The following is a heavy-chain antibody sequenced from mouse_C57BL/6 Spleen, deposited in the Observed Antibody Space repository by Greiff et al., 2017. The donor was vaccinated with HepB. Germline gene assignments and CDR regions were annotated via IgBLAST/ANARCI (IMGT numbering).Heavy chain of an antibody. CDR1: GFNIKDDY. D-gene: IGHD2-2*01. V-gene: IGHV14-2*01. J-gene: IGHJ2*01. Sequence: EVQLQQSGAELVKPGASVKLSCTASGFNIKDDYMHWVKQRTEQGLEWIGRIDPEDGATKYAPKFQGKATITADTSSNTADRQLSSRTSEATAVYYCARLSPYGYDVDYWGQGTTLTVCS. CDR3: ARLSPYGYDVDY. CDR2: IDPEDGAT.